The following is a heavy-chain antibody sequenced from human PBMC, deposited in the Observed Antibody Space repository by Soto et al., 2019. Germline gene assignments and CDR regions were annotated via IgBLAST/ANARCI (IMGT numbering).Heavy chain of an antibody. CDR2: INHSGST. CDR3: ERGARYSRRWYSSGNNNWFDT. J-gene: IGHJ5*02. Sequence: SETLSLTCAVYGWPFSGYYWSWIRQPPGKGLEWIGEINHSGSTNYNPSLKSRVTISVDTSKNHFSLKLSSVTAADTAVYYCERGARYSRRWYSSGNNNWFDTWGQGTLVTVSS. CDR1: GWPFSGYY. D-gene: IGHD6-13*01. V-gene: IGHV4-34*01.